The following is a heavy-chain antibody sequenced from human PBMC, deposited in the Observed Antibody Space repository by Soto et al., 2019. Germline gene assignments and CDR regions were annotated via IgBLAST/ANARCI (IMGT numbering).Heavy chain of an antibody. D-gene: IGHD6-19*01. CDR3: TLTEMSSGWPDFDY. Sequence: SLRLSCAASGFTFSSYSMNWVRQAPGKGLEWASSISSSSYIYYADSVKGRFTISRDNAKNSLYLQMNSLRAEDTAVYYCTLTEMSSGWPDFDYWGQGTLVTVSS. J-gene: IGHJ4*02. V-gene: IGHV3-21*01. CDR1: GFTFSSYS. CDR2: ISSSSYI.